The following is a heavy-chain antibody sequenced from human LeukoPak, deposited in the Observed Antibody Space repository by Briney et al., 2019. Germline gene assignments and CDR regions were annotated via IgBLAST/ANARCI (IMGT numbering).Heavy chain of an antibody. Sequence: SQTLSLTCAVSGGSISSGGYSWSWIRQPPGKGLEWIGYIYNSGSTYYNPSLKSRVTISVDRSKNQFSLKLSSVTAADTAVYYCARGNGAFDIWGQGTMVTVSS. CDR1: GGSISSGGYS. CDR3: ARGNGAFDI. J-gene: IGHJ3*02. CDR2: IYNSGST. D-gene: IGHD2-8*01. V-gene: IGHV4-30-2*01.